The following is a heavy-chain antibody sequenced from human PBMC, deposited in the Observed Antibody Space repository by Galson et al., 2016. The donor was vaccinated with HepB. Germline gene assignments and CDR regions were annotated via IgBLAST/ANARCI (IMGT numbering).Heavy chain of an antibody. CDR2: MDILGDG. D-gene: IGHD6-19*01. V-gene: IGHV3-13*01. CDR3: AVIAVAGGTSDY. Sequence: SLRLSCAASGFAFSEYDIHWVRQAAGKGLEWVSAMDILGDGYNSDSVKGRFIISRENAKSSLYLHMNSLRAEDTALYYCAVIAVAGGTSDYWGQGTLVTVSS. CDR1: GFAFSEYD. J-gene: IGHJ4*02.